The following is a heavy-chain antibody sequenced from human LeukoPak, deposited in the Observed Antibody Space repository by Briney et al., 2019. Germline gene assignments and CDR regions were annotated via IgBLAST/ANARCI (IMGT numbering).Heavy chain of an antibody. CDR1: GFTFSTYG. Sequence: GGSLRLSCAASGFTFSTYGMDWVRQAPGKGLEWVAVLSYDGSNKYYADSVKGRFTISRDNSKNTLYLQMNSQRAEDTAVYYCARSAYYSDSRGYHNFYHYRMDVWGQGTTVAVSS. CDR2: LSYDGSNK. V-gene: IGHV3-30*03. CDR3: ARSAYYSDSRGYHNFYHYRMDV. D-gene: IGHD3-22*01. J-gene: IGHJ6*02.